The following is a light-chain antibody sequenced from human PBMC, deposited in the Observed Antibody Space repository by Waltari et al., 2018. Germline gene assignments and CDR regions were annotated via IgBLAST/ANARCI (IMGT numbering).Light chain of an antibody. CDR3: QQYHNLPVT. Sequence: DIQMPQSPSSLSASIGDRVTITCQASQGIRDFVNWYQQKPGKAPKLLIYDASNLEPGVPSRFSGSGSGTDFTFTISSLQPEDIATYYCQQYHNLPVTFGGGTKVGIK. CDR2: DAS. V-gene: IGKV1-33*01. CDR1: QGIRDF. J-gene: IGKJ4*01.